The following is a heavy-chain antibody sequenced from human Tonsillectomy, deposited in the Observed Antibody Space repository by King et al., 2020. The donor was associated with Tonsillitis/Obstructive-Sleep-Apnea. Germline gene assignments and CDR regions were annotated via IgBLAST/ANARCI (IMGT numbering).Heavy chain of an antibody. CDR2: IYYSGST. J-gene: IGHJ5*02. CDR1: GGSVSSGSDY. Sequence: QLQESGPGLVKPSETLSLTCTVSGGSVSSGSDYWSWIRQPPGKGLEWIGYIYYSGSTNYNPSLKSRVTISVDTSKNQFSLKLSSVTAADTAVYYCAGVPEAGLRWFDPWGQGTRVTVSS. V-gene: IGHV4-61*01. CDR3: AGVPEAGLRWFDP. D-gene: IGHD1-14*01.